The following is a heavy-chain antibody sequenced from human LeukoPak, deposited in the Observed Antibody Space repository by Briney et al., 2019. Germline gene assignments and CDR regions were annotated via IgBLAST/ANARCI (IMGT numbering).Heavy chain of an antibody. V-gene: IGHV4-34*01. CDR3: AREGPDGYYYYYMDV. CDR1: GGSFSGYF. CDR2: INHSGGT. J-gene: IGHJ6*03. D-gene: IGHD5-24*01. Sequence: SETLSLTCAVYGGSFSGYFWSWIRQPPGKGLEWIGEINHSGGTDYNPSLKSRITISTDTSKNQFSLKLSSVTAADTAVYYCAREGPDGYYYYYMDVWGKGTTVTVSS.